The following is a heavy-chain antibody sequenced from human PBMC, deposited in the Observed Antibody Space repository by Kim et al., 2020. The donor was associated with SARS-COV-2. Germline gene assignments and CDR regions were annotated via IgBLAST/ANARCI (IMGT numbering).Heavy chain of an antibody. CDR2: IHYNGMN. J-gene: IGHJ4*02. CDR3: ARTRADSSGFIDS. D-gene: IGHD3-22*01. CDR1: GGAFDDYY. V-gene: IGHV4-59*12. Sequence: SETLSLTCTVSGGAFDDYYWYWIRQPPGKGLEWNGYIHYNGMNNYNHALQSRTTLSLDASRNQFSLTLNLVTAADSAVYYCARTRADSSGFIDSWGQGTL.